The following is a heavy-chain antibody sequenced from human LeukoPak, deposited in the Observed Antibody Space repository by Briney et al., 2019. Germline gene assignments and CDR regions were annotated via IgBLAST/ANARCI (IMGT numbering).Heavy chain of an antibody. CDR2: INHSGST. J-gene: IGHJ6*02. V-gene: IGHV4-34*01. Sequence: SETLSLTCAVYGGSFSGYYWSWIRQPPGKGLEWVGEINHSGSTNYNPSLKSRVTISVDTSKNQFSLKLSAVTAADTAVYYCARGKPYHTVTSFYYYYYYGMDVWGQGTTVTVSS. D-gene: IGHD4-11*01. CDR3: ARGKPYHTVTSFYYYYYYGMDV. CDR1: GGSFSGYY.